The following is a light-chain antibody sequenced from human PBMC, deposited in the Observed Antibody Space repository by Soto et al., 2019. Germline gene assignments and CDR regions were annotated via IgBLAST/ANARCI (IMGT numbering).Light chain of an antibody. CDR3: QQSFSTPQT. J-gene: IGKJ1*01. CDR1: QSISTY. CDR2: ATS. V-gene: IGKV1-39*01. Sequence: DLQITQSPSSLSASVGDRVTITCRASQSISTYLNWYQQKPGQAPKLLIYATSRLQSGVPSRFSGGGSGTDFTLTISSLQPEDFATYHCQQSFSTPQTFGQGTKVDIK.